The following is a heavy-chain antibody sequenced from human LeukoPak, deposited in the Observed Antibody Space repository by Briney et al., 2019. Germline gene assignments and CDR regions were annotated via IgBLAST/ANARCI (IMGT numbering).Heavy chain of an antibody. CDR1: GGSISSGGYY. CDR2: IYHGGST. V-gene: IGHV4-30-2*01. J-gene: IGHJ4*02. Sequence: SETLSLTCTVSGGSISSGGYYWSWIRQPPGKGLEWIGYIYHGGSTYYNPSLKSRVTISVDTSKNQFSLKLSSVTAADTAVYYCARVRQWLVFDYWGQGTLVTVSS. CDR3: ARVRQWLVFDY. D-gene: IGHD6-19*01.